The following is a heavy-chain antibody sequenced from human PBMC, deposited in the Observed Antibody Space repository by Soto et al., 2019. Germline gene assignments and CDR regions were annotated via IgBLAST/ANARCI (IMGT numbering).Heavy chain of an antibody. CDR2: IGISGDT. J-gene: IGHJ4*02. CDR3: ARGQEVGAHFFDS. CDR1: GFTFSKFD. D-gene: IGHD2-15*01. V-gene: IGHV3-13*04. Sequence: GGSLRLSCEASGFTFSKFDMHWVRQPTGKGLEWVSTIGISGDTYYAVSVKGRFTISRDNAKNSLSLQMNSLRAGDTALYFCARGQEVGAHFFDSWGQGTQV.